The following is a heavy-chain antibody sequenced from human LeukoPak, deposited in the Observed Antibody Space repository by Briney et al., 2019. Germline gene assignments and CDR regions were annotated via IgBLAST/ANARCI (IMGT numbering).Heavy chain of an antibody. CDR3: ARHRSMWYGETHQDY. J-gene: IGHJ4*02. V-gene: IGHV4-34*01. CDR1: GGSFSGYY. Sequence: SETLSLTCAVYGGSFSGYYWSWIRQPPGKGLEWIGEIHHSGSTKYNPSLKSRVTISVHTSKNQFSLKLSSVTAADTAMYYCARHRSMWYGETHQDYWGQGTLVTVSS. CDR2: IHHSGST. D-gene: IGHD4-17*01.